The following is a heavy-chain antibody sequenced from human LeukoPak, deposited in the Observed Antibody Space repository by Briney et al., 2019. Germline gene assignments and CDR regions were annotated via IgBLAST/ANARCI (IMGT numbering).Heavy chain of an antibody. V-gene: IGHV1-46*01. CDR3: AREYCSSTSCYGGKNPFDY. Sequence: ASVKVSCKASGYTFTSYSMHWVRQAPGQGLEWMGIINPSGGSTSYAQKFQGRVTMTRDTSTSTVYMELSSLRSEDTAVYYCAREYCSSTSCYGGKNPFDYWGQGTLVTVSS. D-gene: IGHD2-2*01. CDR1: GYTFTSYS. CDR2: INPSGGST. J-gene: IGHJ4*02.